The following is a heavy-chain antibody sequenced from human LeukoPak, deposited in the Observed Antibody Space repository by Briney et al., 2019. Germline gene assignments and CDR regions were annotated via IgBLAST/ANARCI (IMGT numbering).Heavy chain of an antibody. Sequence: ASVKVSCKASGYTFTGYYMHWVRQAPGQGLEWMGRINPNSGGTNYARKFQGRVTMTRDTSISTAYMELSRLRSDDTAVYYCARDRRGYSYGYYFDYWGQGTLVTVSS. CDR3: ARDRRGYSYGYYFDY. J-gene: IGHJ4*02. CDR2: INPNSGGT. D-gene: IGHD5-18*01. CDR1: GYTFTGYY. V-gene: IGHV1-2*06.